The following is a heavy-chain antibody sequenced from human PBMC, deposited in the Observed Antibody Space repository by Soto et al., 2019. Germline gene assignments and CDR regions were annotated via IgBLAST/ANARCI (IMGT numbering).Heavy chain of an antibody. Sequence: PGGSLRPSCAASGFAFSSYDMNWVRQTPGKGLEWLTILSFDGSDKYYADSVKGRFTISRDTSKNTLYLQMNSLRPEDTAMYYCAKEGEGRSFDHWGQGTLVTVSS. V-gene: IGHV3-30*18. D-gene: IGHD3-16*01. CDR3: AKEGEGRSFDH. CDR2: LSFDGSDK. CDR1: GFAFSSYD. J-gene: IGHJ4*02.